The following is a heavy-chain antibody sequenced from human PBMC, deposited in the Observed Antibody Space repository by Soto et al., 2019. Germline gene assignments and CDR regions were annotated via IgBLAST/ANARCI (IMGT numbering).Heavy chain of an antibody. CDR2: INPSVEVT. CDR1: GYTFSSDY. Sequence: VKVSCKASGYTFSSDYVHWVRQAPGQGFEWMGIINPSVEVTKYAQKFQGRVTMTRDTSTSTVYMELSSLRSEDTAVYYCARGAPIAKYYYYHGMDVWGQGTTVTVSS. CDR3: ARGAPIAKYYYYHGMDV. V-gene: IGHV1-46*01. D-gene: IGHD2-21*01. J-gene: IGHJ6*02.